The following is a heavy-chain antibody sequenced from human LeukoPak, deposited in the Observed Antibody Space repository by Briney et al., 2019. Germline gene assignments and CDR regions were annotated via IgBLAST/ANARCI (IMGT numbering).Heavy chain of an antibody. V-gene: IGHV4-59*01. CDR3: ARATQGAFDI. CDR1: GGSINYYY. Sequence: SETLSLTCTVSGGSINYYYWSWIRQPPGKGLEWIGYIYHRGTPNYNPSLKGRVSISVDTSKNHFSLKLSSVTAADTAVYYCARATQGAFDIWGQGTMVTVSS. J-gene: IGHJ3*02. CDR2: IYHRGTP.